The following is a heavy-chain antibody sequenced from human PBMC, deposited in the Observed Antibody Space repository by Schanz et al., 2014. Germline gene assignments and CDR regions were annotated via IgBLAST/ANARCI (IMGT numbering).Heavy chain of an antibody. J-gene: IGHJ3*02. V-gene: IGHV3-30-3*01. CDR3: ARGIITMVRGGDVGAFDI. D-gene: IGHD3-10*01. CDR1: GFTFDPYA. CDR2: LSSDESRK. Sequence: QVQLVESGGGVVQPGGSLRLSCAASGFTFDPYAMHWLRQSPGKGLEWVAVLSSDESRKFYADSEKGRFTISRDSSSNTLYLQMNSLRSEDTAVYYCARGIITMVRGGDVGAFDIWGQGTMVTVSS.